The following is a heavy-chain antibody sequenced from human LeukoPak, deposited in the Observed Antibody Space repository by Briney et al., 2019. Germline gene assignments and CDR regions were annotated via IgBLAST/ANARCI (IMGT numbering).Heavy chain of an antibody. CDR1: GGSVSSDNYY. Sequence: SETLSLTCTVSGGSVSSDNYYWSWIRQPPGKGLEWIGNVYYSGGTKYKPSLKSRVTISVETSKNQLSLKLSSVTAADTAVYYCARVSRTVTPESTVYYNTYWGQGTLVTVTS. D-gene: IGHD3-9*01. J-gene: IGHJ4*02. V-gene: IGHV4-61*01. CDR3: ARVSRTVTPESTVYYNTY. CDR2: VYYSGGT.